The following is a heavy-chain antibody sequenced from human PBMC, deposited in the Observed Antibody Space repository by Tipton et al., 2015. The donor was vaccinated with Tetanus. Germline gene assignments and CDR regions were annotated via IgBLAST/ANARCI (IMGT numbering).Heavy chain of an antibody. V-gene: IGHV1-8*02. J-gene: IGHJ3*02. D-gene: IGHD7-27*01. CDR3: ARGGDNWGSYVPI. Sequence: QVQLVQSGAEVKKPGSSVKVSCKASGGTFSSYAISWVRQATGQGLEWMGWMNPNSGNTGYAQKFQGRVTMTRNTSISTAYMELSSLRSEDTAVYYCARGGDNWGSYVPIWGQGTMVTVSS. CDR2: MNPNSGNT. CDR1: GGTFSSYA.